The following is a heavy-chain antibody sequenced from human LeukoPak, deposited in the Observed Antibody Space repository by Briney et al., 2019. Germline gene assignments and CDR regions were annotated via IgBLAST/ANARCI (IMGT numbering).Heavy chain of an antibody. J-gene: IGHJ4*02. CDR3: ASAIPFQLVH. CDR2: IYHSGNT. Sequence: SETPSLTCAVSGGSISSSNWWSWVRQPPGKGLEWIGEIYHSGNTNYNPSLKSRVTISVDKSRDQFSLKLTSVTAADTAVYYCASAIPFQLVHWGQGTLVTVSS. V-gene: IGHV4-4*02. D-gene: IGHD6-13*01. CDR1: GGSISSSNW.